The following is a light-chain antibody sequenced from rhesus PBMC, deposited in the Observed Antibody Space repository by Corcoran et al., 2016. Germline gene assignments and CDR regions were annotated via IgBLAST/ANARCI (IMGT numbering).Light chain of an antibody. J-gene: IGKJ4*01. CDR3: QQGNSNPLT. V-gene: IGKV1-32*02. Sequence: DIQMSQSPSPLSAPVGDRVTITCRASKGIISYLNWYQQKPGKAPKLLIYYANSLSSGVPSRFSGSGAGTEFTLTISSLQPEDFATDYCQQGNSNPLTFGGGTKVELK. CDR2: YAN. CDR1: KGIISY.